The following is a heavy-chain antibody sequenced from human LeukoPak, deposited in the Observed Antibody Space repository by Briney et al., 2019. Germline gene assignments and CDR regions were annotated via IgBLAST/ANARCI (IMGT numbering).Heavy chain of an antibody. V-gene: IGHV1-69*06. Sequence: SVKVSCKASGGTFGSYAISWVRQAPGRGLEWMGGIIPIFGSANYAQNFQGRVTITADKSTSTAYMELRRLRSEDTAVYYCARDDSSSFQSDYWGQGTLVTVSS. CDR2: IIPIFGSA. J-gene: IGHJ4*02. CDR3: ARDDSSSFQSDY. CDR1: GGTFGSYA. D-gene: IGHD6-6*01.